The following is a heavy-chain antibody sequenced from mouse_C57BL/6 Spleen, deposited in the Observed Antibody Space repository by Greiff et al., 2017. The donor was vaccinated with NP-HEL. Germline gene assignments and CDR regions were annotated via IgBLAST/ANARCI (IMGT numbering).Heavy chain of an antibody. CDR2: IDPETGGT. CDR1: GYTFTDYE. CDR3: TRRGNYGSSYVDWYFDV. Sequence: VQLQQSGAELVRPGASVTLSCKASGYTFTDYEMHWVKQTPVHGLEWIGAIDPETGGTAYNQKFKGKAILTADKSSSTAYMELRSLTSEDSAVYYCTRRGNYGSSYVDWYFDVWGTGTTVTVSS. J-gene: IGHJ1*03. V-gene: IGHV1-15*01. D-gene: IGHD1-1*01.